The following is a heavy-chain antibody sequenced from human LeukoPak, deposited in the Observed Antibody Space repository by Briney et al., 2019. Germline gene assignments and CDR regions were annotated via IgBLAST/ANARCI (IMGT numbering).Heavy chain of an antibody. CDR1: GFTFSNYA. J-gene: IGHJ4*02. D-gene: IGHD1-26*01. CDR3: AKGDSGGSYTFDH. CDR2: ITGPGVST. V-gene: IGHV3-23*01. Sequence: PGGSLRLSGAASGFTFSNYAMTWVRQAPGKGLEWVSSITGPGVSTFYADSVKGRFTISRDNSKNTLYLQMNSLRAEDTAVYYCAKGDSGGSYTFDHWGQGTLVTVSS.